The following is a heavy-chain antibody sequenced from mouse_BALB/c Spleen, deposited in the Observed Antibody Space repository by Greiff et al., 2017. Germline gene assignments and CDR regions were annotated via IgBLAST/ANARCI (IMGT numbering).Heavy chain of an antibody. V-gene: IGHV14-3*02. CDR1: GFNIKDTY. D-gene: IGHD1-1*01. CDR2: IDPANGNT. CDR3: VYYYGSSYGFAY. J-gene: IGHJ3*01. Sequence: EVQVVESGAELVKPGASVKLSCTASGFNIKDTYMHWVKQRPEQGLEWIGRIDPANGNTKYDPKFQGKATITADTSSNTAYLQLSSLTSEDTAVYYCVYYYGSSYGFAYWGQGTLVTVSA.